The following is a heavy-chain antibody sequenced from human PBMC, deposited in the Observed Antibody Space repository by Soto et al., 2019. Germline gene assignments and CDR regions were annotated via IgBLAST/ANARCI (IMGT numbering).Heavy chain of an antibody. D-gene: IGHD3-10*01. CDR3: AKDPTMVHYYYMDV. CDR2: ISGSGGST. V-gene: IGHV3-23*01. J-gene: IGHJ6*03. CDR1: GFTFSSYA. Sequence: PGGSLRLSCAASGFTFSSYAMSWVRQAPGKGLEWVSAISGSGGSTYYADSVKGRFTISRDNSKNTLYLQMNSLRAEDTAVYYCAKDPTMVHYYYMDVWGKGTTVTVSS.